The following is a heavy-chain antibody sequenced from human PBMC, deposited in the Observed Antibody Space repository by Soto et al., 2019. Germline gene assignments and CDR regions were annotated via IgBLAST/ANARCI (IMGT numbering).Heavy chain of an antibody. Sequence: GASVKVSCKASGYTFTGHYIHWVRQAPEQGPEWMGEIGPESGATSYAEKFQGRVTMTLDTSITTVYMELKNLSPDDTAVYYCGRGRSGQIVVFYWGQGTPVTVSS. CDR3: GRGRSGQIVVFY. D-gene: IGHD1-26*01. J-gene: IGHJ4*02. CDR1: GYTFTGHY. CDR2: IGPESGAT. V-gene: IGHV1-2*02.